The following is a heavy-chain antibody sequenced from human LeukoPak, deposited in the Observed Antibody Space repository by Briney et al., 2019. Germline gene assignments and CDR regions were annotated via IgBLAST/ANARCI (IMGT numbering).Heavy chain of an antibody. CDR3: AKDRYCSSTNCPYDY. V-gene: IGHV3-23*01. CDR1: GFTVSSNY. CDR2: ISVSDGST. J-gene: IGHJ4*02. Sequence: GGSLRLSCAASGFTVSSNYMSWVRQAPGKGLEWVSGISVSDGSTYYADSVKGRFTMSRDNSNNMLFLQMNSLRAEDTAVYYCAKDRYCSSTNCPYDYWGQGTLVAVSS. D-gene: IGHD2-2*01.